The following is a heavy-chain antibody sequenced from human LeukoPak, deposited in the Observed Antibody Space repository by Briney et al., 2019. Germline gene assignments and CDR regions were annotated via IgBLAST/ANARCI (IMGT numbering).Heavy chain of an antibody. CDR3: ARHAAVEGSSGWSPLWWFDP. J-gene: IGHJ5*02. CDR2: MHHSGST. V-gene: IGHV4-59*08. D-gene: IGHD6-19*01. Sequence: SETLSLTCTVSGCSIRSYYWSWIRQPPGKGLEWIGYMHHSGSTKHNPYLKSRVTISVDTSKSQFSLKLSSVTAADTAVYYCARHAAVEGSSGWSPLWWFDPWGQGTLVTVSS. CDR1: GCSIRSYY.